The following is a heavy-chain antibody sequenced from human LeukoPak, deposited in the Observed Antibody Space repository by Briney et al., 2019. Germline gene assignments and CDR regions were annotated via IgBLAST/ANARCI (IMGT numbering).Heavy chain of an antibody. CDR2: IRYDGSNK. CDR3: ARDSDIYYFDY. Sequence: GGSLRHSCAASGFTFSSYGMHWVRQAPGKGLEWVAFIRYDGSNKYYADSVKGRFTISRDNSKNTLYLQMNGLRAEDTAVYYCARDSDIYYFDYWGQGTLVTVSS. CDR1: GFTFSSYG. V-gene: IGHV3-30*02. J-gene: IGHJ4*02. D-gene: IGHD2-15*01.